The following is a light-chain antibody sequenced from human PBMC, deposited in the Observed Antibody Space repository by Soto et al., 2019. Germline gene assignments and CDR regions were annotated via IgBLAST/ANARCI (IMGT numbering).Light chain of an antibody. CDR1: QGISSW. CDR3: QQNFSIPIS. Sequence: IQLTQSPSSLSASVGDKVTLTCRASQGISSWLAWYQQKPGKAPKLLIYAASSLKSGVPSRFSGSGSGTHFTLTITGLQPADFATYYCQQNFSIPISFGQRARLEI. V-gene: IGKV1-12*01. J-gene: IGKJ5*01. CDR2: AAS.